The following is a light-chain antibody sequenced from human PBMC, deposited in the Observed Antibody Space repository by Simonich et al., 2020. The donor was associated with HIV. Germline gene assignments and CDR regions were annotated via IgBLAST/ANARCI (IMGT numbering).Light chain of an antibody. J-gene: IGKJ2*01. CDR1: KRLLHSNGYNY. CDR3: MQVLQTPYT. Sequence: IVMTQSPLSLPVTPGEPASISCRSSKRLLHSNGYNYLDWYLQKPGQSPQLLIYLGSNRAAGVPDRFSGSSSGTDFTLKISRVEAEDVGVYYCMQVLQTPYTFGQGTKLEIK. V-gene: IGKV2-28*01. CDR2: LGS.